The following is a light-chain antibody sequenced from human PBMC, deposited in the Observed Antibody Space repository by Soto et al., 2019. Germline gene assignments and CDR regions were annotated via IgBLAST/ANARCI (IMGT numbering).Light chain of an antibody. CDR1: SSDIGTYDY. J-gene: IGLJ2*01. Sequence: QSALTQPASVSGSPGQSITISCTGTSSDIGTYDYVSWYQHHPGKAPKLMIYEVTNRPSGVSDRFSGSKSGNTASLTISGLQAEDEADYYCSSYTSTTPPVVFGGGTKLTVL. V-gene: IGLV2-14*01. CDR2: EVT. CDR3: SSYTSTTPPVV.